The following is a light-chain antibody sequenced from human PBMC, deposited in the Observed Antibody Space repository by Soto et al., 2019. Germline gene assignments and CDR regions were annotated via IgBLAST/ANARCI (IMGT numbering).Light chain of an antibody. J-gene: IGKJ1*01. CDR3: QQYNSYWT. CDR2: KAS. CDR1: QSSSW. V-gene: IGKV1-5*03. Sequence: DIQMTQSPSTLSASVGDRVTITCRASQSSSWLAWYQQKPGKAPKLLIYKASSLESGVPSRFSGSGSGTEFTLTISSLQPDDFATYYYQQYNSYWTFGQGTKVEIK.